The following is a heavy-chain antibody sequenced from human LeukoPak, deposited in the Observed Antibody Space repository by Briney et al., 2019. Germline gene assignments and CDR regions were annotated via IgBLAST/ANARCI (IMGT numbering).Heavy chain of an antibody. D-gene: IGHD6-19*01. CDR1: GGSVSSGGYY. CDR3: ARVASVAGTSRYGLGFDY. J-gene: IGHJ4*02. CDR2: IYYSGST. Sequence: SETLSLTCTVSGGSVSSGGYYWSWIRQPPGKGLEWIGSIYYSGSTNYNPSLKSRVTISVDTSKNQFSLKLSSVTAADTAVYYCARVASVAGTSRYGLGFDYWGQGTLVTVSS. V-gene: IGHV4-61*08.